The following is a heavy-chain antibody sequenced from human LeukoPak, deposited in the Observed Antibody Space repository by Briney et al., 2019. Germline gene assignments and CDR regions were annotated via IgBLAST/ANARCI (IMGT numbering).Heavy chain of an antibody. CDR1: GGSIGTFY. D-gene: IGHD6-6*01. CDR2: IYYSGST. J-gene: IGHJ6*02. V-gene: IGHV4-59*01. CDR3: ARVGFGSSSSGVGYYYGMDV. Sequence: SETLSLTCTVSGGSIGTFYWSWIRQPPGKGLEWIGYIYYSGSTNYNPSLKSRVTISVDTSKNQFSLKLSSVTAADTAVYYCARVGFGSSSSGVGYYYGMDVWGQGTTVTVSS.